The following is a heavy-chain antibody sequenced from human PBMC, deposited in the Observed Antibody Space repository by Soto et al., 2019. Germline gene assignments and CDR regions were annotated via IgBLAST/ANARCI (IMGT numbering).Heavy chain of an antibody. CDR1: GFTFSSYA. V-gene: IGHV3-23*01. CDR3: AKSGRFLEWFPLYFDY. J-gene: IGHJ4*02. Sequence: GGSLRLSCAASGFTFSSYAMSWVRQAPGKGLEWVSAISGSGGSTYYADSVKGRFTISRDNSKNTLYLQMNSLRAEDTAVYYCAKSGRFLEWFPLYFDYWGQGTLVTVSS. CDR2: ISGSGGST. D-gene: IGHD3-3*01.